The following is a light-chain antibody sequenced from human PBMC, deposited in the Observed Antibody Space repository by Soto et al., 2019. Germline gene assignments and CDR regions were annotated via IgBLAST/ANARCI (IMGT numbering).Light chain of an antibody. CDR1: SSDVGSYNL. CDR3: CSYAGSSAYV. Sequence: LNQPASGSGAPGEAIPISCNGTSSDVGSYNLVSWYQQHPGKAPKLMIYEVSKRPSGVSNRFSGSKSGNTASLTISGLQAEDEADYYCCSYAGSSAYVFGTGTKVTV. J-gene: IGLJ1*01. CDR2: EVS. V-gene: IGLV2-23*02.